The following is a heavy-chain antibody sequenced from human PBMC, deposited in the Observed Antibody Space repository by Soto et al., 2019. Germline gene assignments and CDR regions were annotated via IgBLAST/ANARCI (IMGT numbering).Heavy chain of an antibody. V-gene: IGHV3-30-3*01. D-gene: IGHD3-3*01. Sequence: SLRLSCSASGFMFSNYAMHWVRQAPGKGLEWVGATSYDGTTTYYADSLKGRFTISRDNSKNTLYLQMSSLRAEDTAVYYCAKDSRGFTTVDDTWGQGTLVTVSS. CDR1: GFMFSNYA. CDR2: TSYDGTTT. J-gene: IGHJ5*02. CDR3: AKDSRGFTTVDDT.